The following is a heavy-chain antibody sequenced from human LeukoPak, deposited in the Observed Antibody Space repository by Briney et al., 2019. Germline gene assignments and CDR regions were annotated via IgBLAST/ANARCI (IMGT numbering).Heavy chain of an antibody. CDR3: ARSSGTVGPVYFDY. V-gene: IGHV3-72*01. D-gene: IGHD1-26*01. CDR1: GFTISDHY. Sequence: PGGSLRLSCAASGFTISDHYMDWVRQAPGKGLEWVGRTRDKAHSYTTEYAASVKGRFTISRDDSKNSVYLHMNSLHTEDTAVYYCARSSGTVGPVYFDYWGQGTLVTVSS. J-gene: IGHJ4*02. CDR2: TRDKAHSYTT.